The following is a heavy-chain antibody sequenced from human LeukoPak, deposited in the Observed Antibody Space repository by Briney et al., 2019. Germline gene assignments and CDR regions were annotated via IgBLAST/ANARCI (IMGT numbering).Heavy chain of an antibody. CDR3: ARIGSHAALDY. Sequence: GGSLRLSCAASGFTLSGYWMHWVRQAPGKGLVWVSHINSDGTNTRYADSVKGRFTISRGNARNTLYLQMRSLRADDTAVYYCARIGSHAALDYWGQGALVTVSS. D-gene: IGHD2-2*01. CDR1: GFTLSGYW. CDR2: INSDGTNT. J-gene: IGHJ4*02. V-gene: IGHV3-74*01.